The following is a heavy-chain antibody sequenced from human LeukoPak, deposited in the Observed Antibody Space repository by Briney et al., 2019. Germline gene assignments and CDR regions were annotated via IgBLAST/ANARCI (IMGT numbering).Heavy chain of an antibody. CDR1: GGSISSGSYY. CDR2: IYTSGST. Sequence: SETLSLTCTVSGGSISSGSYYWSWIRQPAGKGLEWIGRIYTSGSTNYNPSLKSRVTISVDTSKNQFSLKLNSVTAADTAVYYCARAGYGDSDFDYWGQGTLVTVSS. CDR3: ARAGYGDSDFDY. J-gene: IGHJ4*02. V-gene: IGHV4-61*02. D-gene: IGHD4-17*01.